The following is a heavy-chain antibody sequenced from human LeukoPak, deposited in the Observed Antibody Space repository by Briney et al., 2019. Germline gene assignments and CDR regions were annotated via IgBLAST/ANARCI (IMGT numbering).Heavy chain of an antibody. Sequence: SETLSLTCAVSGGSISSSNWGSWVRQPPGKGLEWIGEIYHSGSTNYNPSLKSRVTISVDKSKNQFSLKLSSVTAADTAVYYCARVVVGAYDAFDIWGQGTMVTVSS. CDR3: ARVVVGAYDAFDI. CDR2: IYHSGST. CDR1: GGSISSSNW. V-gene: IGHV4-4*02. J-gene: IGHJ3*02. D-gene: IGHD1-26*01.